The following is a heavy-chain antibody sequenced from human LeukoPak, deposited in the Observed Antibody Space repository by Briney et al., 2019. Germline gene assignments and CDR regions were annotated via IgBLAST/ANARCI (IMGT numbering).Heavy chain of an antibody. CDR3: ARDQIAARPGGYFDY. V-gene: IGHV1-46*01. D-gene: IGHD6-6*01. CDR2: INPSGGST. CDR1: GYTFTGYY. J-gene: IGHJ4*02. Sequence: ASVKVSCKASGYTFTGYYMHWVRQAPGQGLEWMGIINPSGGSTSYAQKFQGRVTMTRDTSTSTVYMELSSLRSEDTAVYYCARDQIAARPGGYFDYWGQGTLVTVSS.